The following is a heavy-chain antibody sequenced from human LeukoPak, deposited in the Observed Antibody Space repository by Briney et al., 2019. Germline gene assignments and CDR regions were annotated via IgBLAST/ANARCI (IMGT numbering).Heavy chain of an antibody. CDR1: DGSFSSYY. Sequence: SETLSLTCAVYDGSFSSYYWSWIRQPPGKGLEWIGEINHSGRINYNPSLKSRVTISVDTSKNQFSLKLNSVTAADTAVYYCAKSNGYGLVDIWGQGTMVTVSS. J-gene: IGHJ3*02. V-gene: IGHV4-34*01. CDR2: INHSGRI. CDR3: AKSNGYGLVDI. D-gene: IGHD3-10*01.